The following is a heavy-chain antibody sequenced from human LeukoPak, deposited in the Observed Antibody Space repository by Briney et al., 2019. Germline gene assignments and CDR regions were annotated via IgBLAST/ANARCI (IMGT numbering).Heavy chain of an antibody. J-gene: IGHJ4*02. Sequence: SETLSLTCTVSGGSISSYYWSWIRQPPGKGLEWIGYIYYSGSTYYNPSLKSRVTISVDTSKNQFSLKLSSVTAADTAVYYCARAGYSGYLYFDYWGQGTLVTVSS. CDR2: IYYSGST. CDR1: GGSISSYY. CDR3: ARAGYSGYLYFDY. D-gene: IGHD5-12*01. V-gene: IGHV4-59*08.